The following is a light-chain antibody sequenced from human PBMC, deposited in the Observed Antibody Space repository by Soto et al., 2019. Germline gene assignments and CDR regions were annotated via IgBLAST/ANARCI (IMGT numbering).Light chain of an antibody. V-gene: IGLV2-11*01. CDR2: GVT. CDR3: CSFAGSYSYV. Sequence: QSVLTQPRSLSASPGQSVTISCTGTSSDVGRYDYVSWYQQHPGKAPKLIVYGVTERPSGVPDRFSGSKSGNTASLTISGLQAEDEADYSCCSFAGSYSYVFGTGTKVTVL. CDR1: SSDVGRYDY. J-gene: IGLJ1*01.